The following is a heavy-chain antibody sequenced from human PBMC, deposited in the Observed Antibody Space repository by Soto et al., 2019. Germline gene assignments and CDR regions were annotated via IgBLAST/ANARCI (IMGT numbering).Heavy chain of an antibody. CDR2: VSGGGSTT. CDR3: AKPPYHVYCSGTPSPYGY. D-gene: IGHD6-19*01. Sequence: VQLLDSGGGLVQPGGSLRLSCAASGFTFSSYPLSWVRQAPGKGLEWVSAVSGGGSTTSYAVSVKRRFTIFRDNYKNTLYLPMNRLRADDTAVYYCAKPPYHVYCSGTPSPYGYWGQGTLVTVSS. CDR1: GFTFSSYP. J-gene: IGHJ4*02. V-gene: IGHV3-23*01.